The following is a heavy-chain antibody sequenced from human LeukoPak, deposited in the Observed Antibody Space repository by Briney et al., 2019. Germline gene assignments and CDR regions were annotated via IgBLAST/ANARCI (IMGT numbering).Heavy chain of an antibody. J-gene: IGHJ6*03. V-gene: IGHV4-39*01. CDR2: IYYSGST. CDR1: GGSISSSSYY. CDR3: ARHKYYYRSGSYYGAPYYMDV. D-gene: IGHD3-10*01. Sequence: SETLSLTCTVSGGSISSSSYYWGWIRQPPGKGLEWIGSIYYSGSTYYNPSLKSRVTISVDTSKNQFSLKLSSVTAADTAVYYCARHKYYYRSGSYYGAPYYMDVWGKGTTVTISS.